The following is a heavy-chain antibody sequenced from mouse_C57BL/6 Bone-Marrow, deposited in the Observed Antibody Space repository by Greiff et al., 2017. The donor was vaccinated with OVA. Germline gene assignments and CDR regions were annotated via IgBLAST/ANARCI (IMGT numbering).Heavy chain of an antibody. V-gene: IGHV3-6*01. Sequence: EVQLQESGPGLVKPSQSLSLTCSVTGYSITSGYYWNWIRQFPGNKLEWMGYISYDGSNNYNPSLKNRISITRDTSKNQFFLKLNSVTTEDTATYYCARAGLPYFDYWGQGTTLTVSS. J-gene: IGHJ2*01. CDR3: ARAGLPYFDY. CDR1: GYSITSGYY. CDR2: ISYDGSN.